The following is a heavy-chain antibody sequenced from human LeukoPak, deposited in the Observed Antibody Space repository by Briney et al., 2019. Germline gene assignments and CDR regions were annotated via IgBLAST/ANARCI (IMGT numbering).Heavy chain of an antibody. D-gene: IGHD3-10*01. CDR2: IIPIFGTA. V-gene: IGHV1-69*01. CDR3: ARCPVTMVRGVIIVDAFDI. CDR1: GGTFSSYA. J-gene: IGHJ3*02. Sequence: SVKVSCKASGGTFSSYAISWVRQAPGQGLEWMGGIIPIFGTANYAQKFQGRVAITADESTSTAYMELSSLRSEDTAVYYCARCPVTMVRGVIIVDAFDIWGQGTMVTVSS.